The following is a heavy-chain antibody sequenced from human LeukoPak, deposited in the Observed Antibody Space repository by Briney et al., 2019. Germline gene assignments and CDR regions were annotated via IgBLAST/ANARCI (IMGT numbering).Heavy chain of an antibody. V-gene: IGHV3-23*01. CDR3: AKGGYFDFEN. J-gene: IGHJ3*01. CDR1: GFTFSTYD. CDR2: ISRSGST. D-gene: IGHD3-9*01. Sequence: PGGSLRLTCAASGFTFSTYDMQWVRQAPGMGLEWVSGISRSGSTYYTDSVKGRFTISRDNSKNTLDLQMNSLRAEDTAVYYCAKGGYFDFENWGQGTMVTVSS.